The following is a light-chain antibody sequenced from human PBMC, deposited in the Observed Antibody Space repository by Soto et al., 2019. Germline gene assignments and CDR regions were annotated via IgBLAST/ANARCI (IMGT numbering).Light chain of an antibody. CDR2: EVS. J-gene: IGLJ3*02. V-gene: IGLV2-14*01. CDR3: RSYASCGTRV. Sequence: QSALTQPASVSGSPGQSITISCTGTSSDVGGYNFVSWYQQHPGKAPKLMIYEVSNRPSGISSRFSASKSGNTASLTISGLQAEDEADYYCRSYASCGTRVFGGGTKVTVL. CDR1: SSDVGGYNF.